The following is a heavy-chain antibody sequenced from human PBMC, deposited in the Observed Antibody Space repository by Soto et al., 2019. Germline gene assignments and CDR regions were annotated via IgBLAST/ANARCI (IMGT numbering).Heavy chain of an antibody. Sequence: QLQLQESGPGLVKPSETLSLTCTVSGGSISSSSYYWGWIRQPPGKGLEWIGSIYYSGSTYYNPSPMSRVTISVDTSQNQFSLKLSSVTAADPAVYYCARTTTMVRPPRGWFDPWGQGTLVTLSS. V-gene: IGHV4-39*01. CDR3: ARTTTMVRPPRGWFDP. J-gene: IGHJ5*02. CDR1: GGSISSSSYY. CDR2: IYYSGST. D-gene: IGHD3-10*01.